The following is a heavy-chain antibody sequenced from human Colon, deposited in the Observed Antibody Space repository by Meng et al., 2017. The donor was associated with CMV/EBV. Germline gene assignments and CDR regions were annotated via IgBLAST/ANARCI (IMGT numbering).Heavy chain of an antibody. J-gene: IGHJ4*02. Sequence: QVQHQQWGAGLLTPSETLSLTCAVYGGSFSGYYWSWIRQPPGKGLVWIGEINHSGSTNYNPSLKSRVTISVDTSKNQFSLKLSSVTAADTAVYYCASILFAAAAGGWGGYWGQGTLVTVSS. V-gene: IGHV4-34*01. CDR3: ASILFAAAAGGWGGY. D-gene: IGHD6-13*01. CDR1: GGSFSGYY. CDR2: INHSGST.